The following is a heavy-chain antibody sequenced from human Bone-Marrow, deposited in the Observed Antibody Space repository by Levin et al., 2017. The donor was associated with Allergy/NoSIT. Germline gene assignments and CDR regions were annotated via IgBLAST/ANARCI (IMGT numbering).Heavy chain of an antibody. CDR2: IYFNGDT. J-gene: IGHJ4*02. CDR3: ATGTAYRHLEWS. CDR1: GDSITSGRHY. V-gene: IGHV4-31*03. Sequence: TSETLSLTCTVSGDSITSGRHYWTWIRQLPGTGLEWIGYIYFNGDTYYNPSLKTRVTVSLGTSRNQFSLELKSVTGADTAVYYCATGTAYRHLEWSWGRGMMVTVSS. D-gene: IGHD3-3*01.